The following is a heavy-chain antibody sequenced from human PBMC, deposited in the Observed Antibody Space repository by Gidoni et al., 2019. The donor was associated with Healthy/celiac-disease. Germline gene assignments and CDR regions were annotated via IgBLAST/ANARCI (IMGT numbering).Heavy chain of an antibody. CDR1: GFTFSSYW. D-gene: IGHD3-10*01. CDR3: ARARGYGSYYGSGSYYNYYYYMDV. V-gene: IGHV3-7*03. J-gene: IGHJ6*03. Sequence: EVQLVESGGGLVQPGGSLRLSCAASGFTFSSYWLSWVRQAAGKGLEWVANIKQDGSEKYYVDSVKGRFTISRDNAKNALYLQMNSLRAEDTAVYYCARARGYGSYYGSGSYYNYYYYMDVWGKGTTVTVSS. CDR2: IKQDGSEK.